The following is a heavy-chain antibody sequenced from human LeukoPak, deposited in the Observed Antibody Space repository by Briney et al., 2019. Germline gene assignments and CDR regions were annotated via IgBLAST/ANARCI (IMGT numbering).Heavy chain of an antibody. V-gene: IGHV3-30-3*01. CDR3: ARDLKYYDSSGFDY. CDR2: ISYDGSNK. Sequence: SGGSLRLSCAASGFTFSSYAMHWVRQAPGKGLEWVAVISYDGSNKYYTDSVKGRFTISRDNAKNSLTLQMNSLRAEDTAVYYCARDLKYYDSSGFDYWGQGTLVTVSS. D-gene: IGHD3-22*01. CDR1: GFTFSSYA. J-gene: IGHJ4*02.